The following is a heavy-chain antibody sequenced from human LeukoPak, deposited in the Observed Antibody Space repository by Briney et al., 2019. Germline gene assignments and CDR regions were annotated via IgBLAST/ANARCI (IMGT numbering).Heavy chain of an antibody. Sequence: PSETLSLTCTVSGGSISIYYWSWVRQPPGKGLEWIGYIYNSGSTIYNPSLKSRVSISVDASKNQFSLKLNSVTAADTAVYFCVRDRELTFWSQGTLVTVSS. CDR1: GGSISIYY. CDR2: IYNSGST. J-gene: IGHJ4*02. CDR3: VRDRELTF. D-gene: IGHD1-26*01. V-gene: IGHV4-59*01.